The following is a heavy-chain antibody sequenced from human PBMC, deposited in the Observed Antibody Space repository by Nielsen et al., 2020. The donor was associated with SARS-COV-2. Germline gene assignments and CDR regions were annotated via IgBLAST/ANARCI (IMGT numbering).Heavy chain of an antibody. J-gene: IGHJ6*02. CDR1: GYTFTSYG. CDR3: ARVSPEAGGYYYYGMDV. Sequence: ASVKVSCKASGYTFTSYGISWVRQAPGQGLEWMGWISAYNGNTNYAQKLQGRVTMTTDTSTSTAYMELRSLRSDDTAVYYCARVSPEAGGYYYYGMDVWGQGTTVTVSS. D-gene: IGHD2-2*01. CDR2: ISAYNGNT. V-gene: IGHV1-18*01.